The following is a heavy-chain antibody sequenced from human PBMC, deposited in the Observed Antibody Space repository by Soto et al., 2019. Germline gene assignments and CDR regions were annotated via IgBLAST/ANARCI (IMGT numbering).Heavy chain of an antibody. J-gene: IGHJ5*01. CDR1: GRSVSSGGYY. Sequence: SETLSLTCTVSGRSVSSGGYYWTWIRQHPGKGLEWIGYIYHIGSPSYNPSLKSRLSMSLDTSKNQFSLNLTSVTAADTAIYYCVRDRALDSSGHWFDSWGQGTLVTVSS. CDR3: VRDRALDSSGHWFDS. CDR2: IYHIGSP. D-gene: IGHD6-19*01. V-gene: IGHV4-31*03.